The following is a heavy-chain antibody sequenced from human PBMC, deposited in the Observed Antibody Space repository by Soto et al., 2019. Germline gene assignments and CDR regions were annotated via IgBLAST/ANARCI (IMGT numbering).Heavy chain of an antibody. CDR1: GDSMNPYY. V-gene: IGHV4-59*01. CDR3: ARAWAVPGSHWGD. J-gene: IGHJ4*02. Sequence: QVQLQESGPGLVKPSETLSLTCTVSGDSMNPYYWSWIRQPPGKGLEWIGYIYFSGSTNFDPSLQSRATLSLDTSRRQFFLKLTSVTAADTAVYYCARAWAVPGSHWGDWGRGTLVTVSS. CDR2: IYFSGST. D-gene: IGHD6-19*01.